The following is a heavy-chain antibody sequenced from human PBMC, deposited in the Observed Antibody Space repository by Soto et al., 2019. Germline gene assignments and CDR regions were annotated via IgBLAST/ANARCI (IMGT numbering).Heavy chain of an antibody. D-gene: IGHD3-9*01. Sequence: GESLKISCKGSGYSFTSYWIGWVRQMPGKGLEWMGIIYPGDSDTRYSPSFQGQVTISADKSISTAYLQWSSLKASDTAMYYCAIIPPYYDILTGYQSPFYYGMDVWGQGTTVTVSS. V-gene: IGHV5-51*01. CDR1: GYSFTSYW. J-gene: IGHJ6*02. CDR3: AIIPPYYDILTGYQSPFYYGMDV. CDR2: IYPGDSDT.